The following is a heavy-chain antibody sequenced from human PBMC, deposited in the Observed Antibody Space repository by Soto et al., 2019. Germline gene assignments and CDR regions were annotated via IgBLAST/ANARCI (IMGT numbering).Heavy chain of an antibody. V-gene: IGHV3-33*01. CDR3: ATLTTVVPAATLGNYYYGMDV. D-gene: IGHD2-2*01. CDR1: GFTFSSYG. J-gene: IGHJ6*02. CDR2: IWYDGSNK. Sequence: QVQLVESGGGVVQPGRSLRLSCAASGFTFSSYGMHWVRQAPGKGLEWVAVIWYDGSNKYYADSVKGRFTISRDNSKNXLXLXXNSLRAEDTAVYYCATLTTVVPAATLGNYYYGMDVWGQGTTVTVSS.